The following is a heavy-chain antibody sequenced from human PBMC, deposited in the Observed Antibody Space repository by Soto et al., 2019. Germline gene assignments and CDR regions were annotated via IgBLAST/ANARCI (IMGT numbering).Heavy chain of an antibody. CDR1: GGSFSGYY. V-gene: IGHV4-34*01. Sequence: PSATLSLTCAVYGGSFSGYYWSWIRQPPGKGLEWIGEINHSGSTNYNPSLKSRVTISVDTSKNQFSLKLSSVTAADTAVYYCATTVTSVNWFAPWGQGTLVTVS. CDR3: ATTVTSVNWFAP. D-gene: IGHD4-17*01. CDR2: INHSGST. J-gene: IGHJ5*02.